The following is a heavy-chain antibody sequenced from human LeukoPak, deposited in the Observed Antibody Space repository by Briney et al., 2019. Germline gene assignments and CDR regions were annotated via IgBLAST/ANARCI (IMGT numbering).Heavy chain of an antibody. CDR3: ARAITTVTTFAVWFDP. D-gene: IGHD4-17*01. Sequence: SEALSLTCAVYGGSFSGYYWSWIRQPPGKGLEWIGDINHSGSTNYNPSLKSRVTISVDTSKNQFSLKLSSVTAADTAVYYCARAITTVTTFAVWFDPWGQGTLVTVSS. CDR2: INHSGST. V-gene: IGHV4-34*01. CDR1: GGSFSGYY. J-gene: IGHJ5*02.